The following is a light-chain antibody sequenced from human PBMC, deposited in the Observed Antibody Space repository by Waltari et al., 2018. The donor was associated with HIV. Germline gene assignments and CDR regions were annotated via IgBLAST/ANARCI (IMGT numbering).Light chain of an antibody. CDR2: GAS. J-gene: IGKJ1*01. CDR3: LQYNNWPPWT. CDR1: QSVSSN. V-gene: IGKV3-15*01. Sequence: EIVMTQSPATLSVSPGERATLSCRASQSVSSNLAWYRQKPGQAPRLLIYGASTRATGIPARFSGSGSGTEFTLTISSLQSEDFAVYYCLQYNNWPPWTFGQGTKVKSN.